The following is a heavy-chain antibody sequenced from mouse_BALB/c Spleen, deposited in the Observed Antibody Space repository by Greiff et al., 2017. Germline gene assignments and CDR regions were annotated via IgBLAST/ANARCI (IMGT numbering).Heavy chain of an antibody. V-gene: IGHV5-9*03. D-gene: IGHD1-2*01. Sequence: EVQLVASGGGLVKPGGSLKLSCAASGFTFSSYTMSWVRQTPEKRLEWVATISSGGGNTYYPDSVKGRFTISRDNAKNILYLQMSSLRSVDTSLFYGASNALITTATYDAMDYWGQGTSVTVSS. J-gene: IGHJ4*01. CDR2: ISSGGGNT. CDR1: GFTFSSYT. CDR3: ASNALITTATYDAMDY.